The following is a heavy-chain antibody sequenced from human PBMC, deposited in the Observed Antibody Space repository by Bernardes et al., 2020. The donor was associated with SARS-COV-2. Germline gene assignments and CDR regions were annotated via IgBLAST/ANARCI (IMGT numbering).Heavy chain of an antibody. CDR1: GFTFSNAW. Sequence: GGSLRLSCAASGFTFSNAWLNWVRQAPGKGLEWVGQIKTTSEGGTTEYAAPVKGRFTVSRDDSDNTLYLQMNSLKTEDTGVYYCATTAGLGVSWDFWGQGTLVTVSS. D-gene: IGHD3-16*01. V-gene: IGHV3-15*07. CDR2: IKTTSEGGTT. J-gene: IGHJ4*02. CDR3: ATTAGLGVSWDF.